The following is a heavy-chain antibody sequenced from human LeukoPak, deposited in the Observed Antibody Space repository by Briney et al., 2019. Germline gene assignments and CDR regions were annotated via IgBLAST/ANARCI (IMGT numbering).Heavy chain of an antibody. CDR2: MNPNSGNT. CDR1: GYTFTSYD. J-gene: IGHJ4*02. D-gene: IGHD6-19*01. Sequence: GASVKVSCKASGYTFTSYDINWVRQATGQGLGWMGWMNPNSGNTGYAQKFQGRVTITRNTSISTAYMELSSLRSEETAVYYCARGRIAVAGTSFDYWGQGTLVTVSS. V-gene: IGHV1-8*03. CDR3: ARGRIAVAGTSFDY.